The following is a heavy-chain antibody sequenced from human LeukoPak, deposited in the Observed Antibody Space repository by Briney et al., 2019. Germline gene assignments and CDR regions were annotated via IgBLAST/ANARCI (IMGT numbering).Heavy chain of an antibody. D-gene: IGHD5-24*01. V-gene: IGHV3-48*04. J-gene: IGHJ4*02. CDR2: ISRSGRTI. CDR1: GFTVSGYS. CDR3: ARSSLEMATTPDDY. Sequence: PGGSLRLSCAASGFTVSGYSMNWVRQAPGKGLEWVSYISRSGRTIYYADSVKGRFTISRDNAKNSLYLQMNSLRAEDTAVYYCARSSLEMATTPDDYWGQGTLVTVSS.